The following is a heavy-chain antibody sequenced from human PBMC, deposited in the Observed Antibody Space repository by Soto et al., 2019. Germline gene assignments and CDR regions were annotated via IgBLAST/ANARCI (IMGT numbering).Heavy chain of an antibody. CDR1: GGSFSGYY. CDR3: ARRYSSSWYSFLDY. V-gene: IGHV4-34*01. J-gene: IGHJ4*02. Sequence: QVQLQQWGAGLLKPSETLSLTCAVYGGSFSGYYCSWLRQPPGKGLEWIGEINHSGSTNYNPSLTSSVTRSVDTSKNQFSLKLSSVTAADTAVYYCARRYSSSWYSFLDYWGQGTLVTVSS. CDR2: INHSGST. D-gene: IGHD6-13*01.